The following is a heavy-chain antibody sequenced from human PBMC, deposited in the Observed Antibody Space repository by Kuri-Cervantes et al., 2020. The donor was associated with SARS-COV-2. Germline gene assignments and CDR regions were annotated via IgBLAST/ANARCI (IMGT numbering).Heavy chain of an antibody. CDR3: AREAFGYCSGGSCYSHY. Sequence: GGSLRLSCAASGFTFSSYWVSWVRQAPGKGLEWVANIKQDGSEKYYVDSVKGRFTISRDNAKNSLYLQMNSLRAEDTAVYYCAREAFGYCSGGSCYSHYWGQGTLVTVSS. D-gene: IGHD2-15*01. V-gene: IGHV3-7*01. CDR2: IKQDGSEK. J-gene: IGHJ4*02. CDR1: GFTFSSYW.